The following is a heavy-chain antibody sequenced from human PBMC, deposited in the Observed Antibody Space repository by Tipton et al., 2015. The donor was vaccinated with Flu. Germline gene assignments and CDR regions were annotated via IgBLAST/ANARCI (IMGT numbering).Heavy chain of an antibody. Sequence: SLRLSCAASGFNFSSYAMSWVRQATGKGLEWVSAISGSGGSTYYADSVKGRFTISRDNSKNTLYLQMNSLRAEDTAVYYCAKCPSSTSCHYGMDVWGQGTTVTVSS. V-gene: IGHV3-23*01. J-gene: IGHJ6*02. CDR2: ISGSGGST. CDR1: GFNFSSYA. D-gene: IGHD2-2*01. CDR3: AKCPSSTSCHYGMDV.